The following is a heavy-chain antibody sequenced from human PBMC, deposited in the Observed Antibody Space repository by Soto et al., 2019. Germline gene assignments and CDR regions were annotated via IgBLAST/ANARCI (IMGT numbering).Heavy chain of an antibody. CDR1: GYTFTSNY. V-gene: IGHV1-46*01. D-gene: IGHD6-19*01. Sequence: ASVKVSCKASGYTFTSNYMHWVRQAPGQELAGMGIINPSGCSTSYAQRFQGRVTMTRDTSTSTVYMELSSLGSKATAEYYGARGQWLISNYVYYWGQGTLVTVSS. CDR2: INPSGCST. CDR3: ARGQWLISNYVYY. J-gene: IGHJ4*02.